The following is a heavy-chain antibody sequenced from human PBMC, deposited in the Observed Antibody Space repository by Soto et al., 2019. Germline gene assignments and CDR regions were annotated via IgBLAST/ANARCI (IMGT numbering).Heavy chain of an antibody. CDR2: INAGNGNT. CDR3: ARESRAAAFDI. J-gene: IGHJ3*02. CDR1: GYTFTSYA. Sequence: ASVKVSCKASGYTFTSYAMHWVRQAPGQRLEWMGWINAGNGNTKYSQKFQGRVTITRDESTSTAYMELSSLRSEDTAVYYCARESRAAAFDIWGQGTMVTVSS. V-gene: IGHV1-3*01.